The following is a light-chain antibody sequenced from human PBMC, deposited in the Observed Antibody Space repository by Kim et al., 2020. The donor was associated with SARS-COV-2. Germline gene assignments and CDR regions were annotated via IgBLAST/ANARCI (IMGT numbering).Light chain of an antibody. CDR2: YDS. CDR3: QVWDSSSDHPV. J-gene: IGLJ3*02. CDR1: NIGIKS. V-gene: IGLV3-21*04. Sequence: PGQTARITCGGNNIGIKSVPWYHQKPGQAPVLVIYYDSDRPSGIPERFSGSNSGNTATLTISRVEAGDEADYYCQVWDSSSDHPVFGGGTQLTVL.